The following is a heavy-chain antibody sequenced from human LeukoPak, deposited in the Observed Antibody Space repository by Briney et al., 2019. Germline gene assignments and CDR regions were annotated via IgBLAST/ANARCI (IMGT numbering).Heavy chain of an antibody. J-gene: IGHJ4*02. CDR2: INHSGST. D-gene: IGHD3-16*02. V-gene: IGHV4-34*01. CDR1: GGSLSDYD. CDR3: TRAAGHYDYVWGTYRHPSFDY. Sequence: PSETLSLTCAVHGGSLSDYDWHWIRQPPGKGLEWIGEINHSGSTNYNPSLKSRVTISLDTSKNQFSLKLSSVTAADTALYYCTRAAGHYDYVWGTYRHPSFDYWGQGTLVTVSS.